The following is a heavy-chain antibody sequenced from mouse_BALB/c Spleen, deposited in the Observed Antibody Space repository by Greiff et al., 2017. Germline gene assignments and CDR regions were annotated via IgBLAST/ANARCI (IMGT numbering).Heavy chain of an antibody. J-gene: IGHJ4*01. CDR1: GYPLTGFF. CDR3: ARDYEGAIDY. CDR2: IYPYNGDT. V-gene: IGHV1-20*02. Sequence: EVKAVEFGPEPVKPGAFVKIFCKAFGYPLTGFFMNWVMQSDGKSLEWIGRIYPYNGDTYYNQKFKGKATLTVDKSSSTAHMELRSLASEDSAVYYCARDYEGAIDYWGQGTSVTVSS. D-gene: IGHD2-4*01.